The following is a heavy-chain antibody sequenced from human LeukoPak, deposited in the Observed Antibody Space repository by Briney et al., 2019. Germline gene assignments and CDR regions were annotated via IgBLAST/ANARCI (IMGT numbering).Heavy chain of an antibody. V-gene: IGHV3-23*01. CDR3: AKDALGPQLTPVPKNYFDY. D-gene: IGHD3-16*01. CDR1: GFIFSNEW. CDR2: ISGSGGST. Sequence: PGGSLRLSCAASGFIFSNEWMIWVRQAPGKGLEWVSAISGSGGSTYYADSVKGRFTISRDNSKNTLYLQMNSLRAEDTAVYYCAKDALGPQLTPVPKNYFDYWGQGTLVTVSS. J-gene: IGHJ4*02.